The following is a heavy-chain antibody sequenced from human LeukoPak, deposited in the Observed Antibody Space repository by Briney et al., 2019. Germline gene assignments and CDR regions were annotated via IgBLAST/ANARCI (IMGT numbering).Heavy chain of an antibody. J-gene: IGHJ3*02. V-gene: IGHV4-38-2*01. CDR2: IDHSGTT. D-gene: IGHD2-15*01. Sequence: SETLSLTCAVSGYSIISGYYWGWIRQPPGKGLEWIGSIDHSGTTYYNPSLKSRVTISVDTSKNQFSLKLTSVTAADTAVFYCARPLYCSGGDCYSIDAFDIWGQGTMVTVSS. CDR3: ARPLYCSGGDCYSIDAFDI. CDR1: GYSIISGYY.